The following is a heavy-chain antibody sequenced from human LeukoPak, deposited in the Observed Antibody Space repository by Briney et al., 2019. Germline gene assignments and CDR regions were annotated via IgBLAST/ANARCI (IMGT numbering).Heavy chain of an antibody. CDR2: IYDSGST. CDR3: ARVGGRVTPDY. D-gene: IGHD2-21*02. J-gene: IGHJ4*02. CDR1: GGSISSSNW. V-gene: IGHV4-4*02. Sequence: SETLSLTCTVSGGSISSSNWWSWVRQPPGKGLEWIGEIYDSGSTKYNPSLKSRVTMTVDKSKNQFSLKLSSVTAADTAVYYCARVGGRVTPDYWGQGTLVTVSS.